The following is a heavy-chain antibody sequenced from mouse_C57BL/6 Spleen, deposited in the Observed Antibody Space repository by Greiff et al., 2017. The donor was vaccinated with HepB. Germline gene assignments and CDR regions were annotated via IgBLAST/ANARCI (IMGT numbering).Heavy chain of an antibody. Sequence: EVKLVESGGGLVKPGGSLKLSCAASGFTFSSYAMSWVRQTPEKRLEWVATISDGGSYTYYPDNVKGRFTISRDNAKNNLYLQMSHLKSEDTAMYYCARALYDGYFYYAMDYWGQGTSVTVSS. CDR3: ARALYDGYFYYAMDY. J-gene: IGHJ4*01. V-gene: IGHV5-4*03. CDR1: GFTFSSYA. D-gene: IGHD2-3*01. CDR2: ISDGGSYT.